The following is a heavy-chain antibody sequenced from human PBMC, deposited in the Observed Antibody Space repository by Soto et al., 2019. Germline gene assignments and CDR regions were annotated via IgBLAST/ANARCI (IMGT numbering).Heavy chain of an antibody. CDR3: ARDRAILRLVITYAFDI. Sequence: QVQLVQSGAEVKKPGASVKVSCKASGYTFTSYGISWVRQAPGQGLEWMGWISAYNGNTNYAQKLQGRVTMTTDTSTSTAYMELRSLRSDDTAVYYCARDRAILRLVITYAFDIWGQGTMVTVSS. V-gene: IGHV1-18*01. D-gene: IGHD3-22*01. CDR2: ISAYNGNT. J-gene: IGHJ3*02. CDR1: GYTFTSYG.